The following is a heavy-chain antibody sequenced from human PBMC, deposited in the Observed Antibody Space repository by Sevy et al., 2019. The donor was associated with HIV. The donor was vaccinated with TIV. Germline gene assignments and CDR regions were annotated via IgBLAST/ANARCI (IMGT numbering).Heavy chain of an antibody. D-gene: IGHD4-17*01. J-gene: IGHJ5*02. CDR1: GGTFSSYA. V-gene: IGHV1-69*13. Sequence: ASVMVSCKASGGTFSSYAISWVRQAPGQGLEWMGGIIPIFGTANYAQKFQGRVTITADESTSTAYMELSSLRSEDTAVYYCARGIYDYGDYESFSRFDPWGQGTLVTVSS. CDR3: ARGIYDYGDYESFSRFDP. CDR2: IIPIFGTA.